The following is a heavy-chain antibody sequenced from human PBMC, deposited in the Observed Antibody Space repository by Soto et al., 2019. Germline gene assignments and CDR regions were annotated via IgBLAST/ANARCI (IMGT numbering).Heavy chain of an antibody. Sequence: EVQLVESGGGLVKPGGSLRLSCAASGLTFSIWSMNWVRQAPGRGPEWLSSISSSGSHIYYADSVKGRFTISRDNAKNSLYLQMNSLRAEDTAVYYCARHADTSMVSNHFDPWGQGTLVTVSS. CDR3: ARHADTSMVSNHFDP. CDR2: ISSSGSHI. V-gene: IGHV3-21*01. J-gene: IGHJ5*02. CDR1: GLTFSIWS. D-gene: IGHD4-4*01.